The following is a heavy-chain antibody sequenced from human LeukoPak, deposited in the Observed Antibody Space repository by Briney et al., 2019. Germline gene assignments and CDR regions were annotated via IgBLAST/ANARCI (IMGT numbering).Heavy chain of an antibody. CDR1: GGSISSYY. V-gene: IGHV4-59*01. CDR2: IYYSGST. CDR3: ASQEPGIAAAGYWYFDL. D-gene: IGHD6-13*01. Sequence: SETLSLTCTVSGGSISSYYWSWIRQPPGKGLEWIGYIYYSGSTNYNPSLKSRVTISVDTFKNQFSLKLSSVTAADTAVYYCASQEPGIAAAGYWYFDLWGRGTLVTVSS. J-gene: IGHJ2*01.